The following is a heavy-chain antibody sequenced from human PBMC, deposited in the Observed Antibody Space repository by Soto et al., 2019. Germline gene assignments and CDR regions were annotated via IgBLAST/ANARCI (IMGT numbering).Heavy chain of an antibody. Sequence: GGSLRLSCAASGFTFSTYWMDWVRQTPGKGLEWVANINQDGSEKNYVDSVKGRFTIYRDXAKNSLYLQMSSLTAEDSALYYCSRSLNSWGQGTLVTVSS. CDR1: GFTFSTYW. CDR2: INQDGSEK. V-gene: IGHV3-7*01. CDR3: SRSLNS. J-gene: IGHJ4*02.